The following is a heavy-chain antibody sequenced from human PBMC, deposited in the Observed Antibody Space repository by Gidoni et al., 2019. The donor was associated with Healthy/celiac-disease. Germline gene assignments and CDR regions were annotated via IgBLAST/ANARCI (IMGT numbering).Heavy chain of an antibody. CDR2: ISGSGGST. J-gene: IGHJ3*02. Sequence: EVQLLESGGGLVQPGGSLRLSCAASGFTFTSYAMSWLRQAPGKGLGWVSAISGSGGSTYYADSVKGRFTSSRDNSKNTLYLQMNSLRAEDTAVYYCAKGNTVAWGSGGAFDIWGQGTMVTVSS. CDR3: AKGNTVAWGSGGAFDI. V-gene: IGHV3-23*01. D-gene: IGHD7-27*01. CDR1: GFTFTSYA.